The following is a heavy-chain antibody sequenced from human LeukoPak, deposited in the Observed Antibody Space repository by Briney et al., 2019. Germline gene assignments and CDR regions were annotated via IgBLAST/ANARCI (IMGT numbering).Heavy chain of an antibody. V-gene: IGHV1-69*13. CDR3: ARAGGVIVSYFDY. Sequence: EASVKVSCKASGGTFSSYAISWLRQAPGQGLEWMGGIIPIFGTANYAQKFQGRVTITADESTSTAYMELSSLRSEDTAVYYCARAGGVIVSYFDYWGQGTLVTVSS. J-gene: IGHJ4*02. CDR2: IIPIFGTA. D-gene: IGHD3-16*02. CDR1: GGTFSSYA.